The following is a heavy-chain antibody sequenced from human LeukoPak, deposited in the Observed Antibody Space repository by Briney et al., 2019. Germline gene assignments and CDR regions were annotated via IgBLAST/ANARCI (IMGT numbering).Heavy chain of an antibody. Sequence: GGSLRLSCAASGFTFKTYSMNWVRQAPGKGLEWGSYISSSSNSIYYADSVKGRFTISRDNAKSSLYLQMNSLRDEDTAVYYCAREPRESCAAFDIWGQGTMVTVSS. V-gene: IGHV3-48*02. CDR3: AREPRESCAAFDI. J-gene: IGHJ3*02. CDR2: ISSSSNSI. CDR1: GFTFKTYS.